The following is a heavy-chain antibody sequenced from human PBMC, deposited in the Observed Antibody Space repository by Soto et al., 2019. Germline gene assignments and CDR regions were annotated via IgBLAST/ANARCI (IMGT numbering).Heavy chain of an antibody. CDR2: FYGGGSTST. Sequence: GGSLRLSCAAAGFTLSTYTMSWVRQAPRKGPEWVAGFYGGGSTSTVYADSVKGRFTISRDTSKIMLFLQMNSLRAEDTAVYYCTKDRHPDGIWSFDCWGQGTLVTVSS. CDR1: GFTLSTYT. J-gene: IGHJ4*02. D-gene: IGHD3-3*01. CDR3: TKDRHPDGIWSFDC. V-gene: IGHV3-23*01.